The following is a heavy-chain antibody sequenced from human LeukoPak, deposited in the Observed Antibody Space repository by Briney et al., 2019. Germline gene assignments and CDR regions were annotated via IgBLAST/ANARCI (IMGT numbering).Heavy chain of an antibody. V-gene: IGHV3-30*04. J-gene: IGHJ6*03. D-gene: IGHD3-10*01. CDR2: ISYDGSNK. CDR1: GFTFSSYA. CDR3: ARVLYGSGSYLGYYYYMDV. Sequence: PGGSLRLSCAASGFTFSSYAMHWVRQAPGKGLEWVAVISYDGSNKYYADSVKGRFTISRDNSKNTLYLQMNSLRAEDTAVYYCARVLYGSGSYLGYYYYMDVWGKGTTVTVSS.